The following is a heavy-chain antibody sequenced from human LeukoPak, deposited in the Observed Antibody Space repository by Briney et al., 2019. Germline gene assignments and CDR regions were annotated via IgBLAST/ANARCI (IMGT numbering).Heavy chain of an antibody. CDR2: ISASDDRT. J-gene: IGHJ4*02. CDR3: AKVQHADFNMNFDS. D-gene: IGHD2-21*01. Sequence: GGSLRLSCAASGFTFSSYVMNCLRQAPGEGLEWVSSISASDDRTFYADSVKGRFTISRDNSKNTVYLQMSSLRAGDTAVYYCAKVQHADFNMNFDSWGQGTLLTVSS. CDR1: GFTFSSYV. V-gene: IGHV3-23*01.